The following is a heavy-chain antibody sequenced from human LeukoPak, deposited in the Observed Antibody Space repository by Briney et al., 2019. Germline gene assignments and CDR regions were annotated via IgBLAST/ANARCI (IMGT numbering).Heavy chain of an antibody. D-gene: IGHD3-22*01. Sequence: GESLKISCQGSGYSFTSYWIGWVRQMPGKGLEWMGIIYPGDSDTRYSPSFQGQVTISADKSISTAYLQWSSLKASDTAMYYFATPRINMIVGVPSILAFGNWGQGKMGTGSS. CDR2: IYPGDSDT. V-gene: IGHV5-51*01. CDR1: GYSFTSYW. J-gene: IGHJ3*02. CDR3: ATPRINMIVGVPSILAFGN.